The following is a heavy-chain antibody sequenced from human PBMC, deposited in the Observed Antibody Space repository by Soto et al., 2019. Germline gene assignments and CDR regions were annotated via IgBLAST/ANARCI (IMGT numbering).Heavy chain of an antibody. Sequence: GGCLRLSCAASGFTFSSYAMSWVRQAPGKGLEWLSDISSSGGSTDYAGSVKGRFTISRDNSKNTLYLQMGSLRAEDMAVYYCARRIPFGYGMDVWGQGTTVTVSS. CDR2: ISSSGGST. J-gene: IGHJ6*02. D-gene: IGHD2-21*01. V-gene: IGHV3-64*02. CDR3: ARRIPFGYGMDV. CDR1: GFTFSSYA.